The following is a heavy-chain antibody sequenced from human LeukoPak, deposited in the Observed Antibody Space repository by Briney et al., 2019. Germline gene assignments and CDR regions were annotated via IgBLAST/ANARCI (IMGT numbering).Heavy chain of an antibody. J-gene: IGHJ5*02. Sequence: ASVKVSCKVSGYTLTELSMHWVRQAPGKGLEWMGGFDPEDGETIYAQKFQGRVTMTEDTSKDTAYMELSSLRSEDTAVYYCATVVAYYDILTGSQYPNWFDPWGQGTLVTVSS. CDR3: ATVVAYYDILTGSQYPNWFDP. CDR1: GYTLTELS. V-gene: IGHV1-24*01. CDR2: FDPEDGET. D-gene: IGHD3-9*01.